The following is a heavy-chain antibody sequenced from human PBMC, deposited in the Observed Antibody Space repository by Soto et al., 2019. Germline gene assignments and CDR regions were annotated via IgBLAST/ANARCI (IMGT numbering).Heavy chain of an antibody. CDR3: ARLSGADLWELLWWFDP. V-gene: IGHV4-30-2*05. D-gene: IGHD1-26*01. CDR2: IYHSGST. Sequence: PSETLSLTCAVSGGSISSGGYSWSWIRQPPGKGLEWIGYIYHSGSTYYNPSLKSRVTISVDTSKNQFSLKLSSVTAADTAVYYCARLSGADLWELLWWFDPWGQGTLVTVSS. CDR1: GGSISSGGYS. J-gene: IGHJ5*02.